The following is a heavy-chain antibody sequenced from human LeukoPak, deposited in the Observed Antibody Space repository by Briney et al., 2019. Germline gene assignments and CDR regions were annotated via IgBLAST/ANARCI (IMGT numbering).Heavy chain of an antibody. V-gene: IGHV1-8*01. D-gene: IGHD4-17*01. CDR1: GFTFTMYY. CDR3: ARGDDYGDYYYYYGMDV. J-gene: IGHJ6*02. Sequence: ASVKVSCKASGFTFTMYYIHWVRQAPGQGLEWMGWMNPNSGNTGYAQKFQGRVTMTRNTSISTAYMELSSLRSEDTAVYYCARGDDYGDYYYYYGMDVWGQGTTVTVSS. CDR2: MNPNSGNT.